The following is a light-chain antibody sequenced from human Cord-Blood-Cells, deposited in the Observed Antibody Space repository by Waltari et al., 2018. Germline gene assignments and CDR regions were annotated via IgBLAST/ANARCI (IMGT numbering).Light chain of an antibody. V-gene: IGKV1-39*01. CDR1: QSISSY. J-gene: IGKJ2*01. Sequence: DIQMTQSPSSLSASVGDRVTIPCRASQSISSYLNWYQQKPGKAPKLLIYAASSLQSGVPSRFSGSGSGTDFTLTISSLQPEDFATYYCQQSYSTPPYTVGQGTKLEI. CDR3: QQSYSTPPYT. CDR2: AAS.